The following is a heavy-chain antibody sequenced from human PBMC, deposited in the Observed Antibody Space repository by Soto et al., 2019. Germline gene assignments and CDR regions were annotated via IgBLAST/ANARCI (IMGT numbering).Heavy chain of an antibody. V-gene: IGHV3-48*01. J-gene: IGHJ1*01. Sequence: VVSLRLSCVASRFTFSSHSMNWVPQAPGKGLEWVSYISGGSGSIKYADSVKGRFTISRDNTKNIVYLQMNSLSADDSAVYYCARRALSGDADCWGQGTRVTVSS. CDR1: RFTFSSHS. D-gene: IGHD2-21*01. CDR2: ISGGSGSI. CDR3: ARRALSGDADC.